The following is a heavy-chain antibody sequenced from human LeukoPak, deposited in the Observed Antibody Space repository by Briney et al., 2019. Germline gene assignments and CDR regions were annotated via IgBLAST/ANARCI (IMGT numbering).Heavy chain of an antibody. CDR2: INHSGST. CDR3: ARAGFGLAPLRGTPFDY. D-gene: IGHD3-10*01. J-gene: IGHJ4*02. V-gene: IGHV4-34*01. CDR1: GGSFSGYY. Sequence: SETLSLTCAVYGGSFSGYYWSWIRQSPGKGLEWIGEINHSGSTNYNPSLKSRVTISVDTSKNQFSLKLSSVTAADTAVYYCARAGFGLAPLRGTPFDYWGQGTLVTVSS.